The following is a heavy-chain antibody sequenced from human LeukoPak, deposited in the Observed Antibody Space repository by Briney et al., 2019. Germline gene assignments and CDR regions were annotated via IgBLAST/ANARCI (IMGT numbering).Heavy chain of an antibody. Sequence: PGGSLRLSCAASGFTFSSYAMHWVRQAPGKGLEWVAVISYDGSNKYYADSVKGRFTISRDNSKNTLYLQMNSLRAEDTAVYYCWGSPIGIQPARRADAFDIWGQGTMVTVSS. CDR1: GFTFSSYA. D-gene: IGHD5-18*01. V-gene: IGHV3-30-3*01. J-gene: IGHJ3*02. CDR2: ISYDGSNK. CDR3: WGSPIGIQPARRADAFDI.